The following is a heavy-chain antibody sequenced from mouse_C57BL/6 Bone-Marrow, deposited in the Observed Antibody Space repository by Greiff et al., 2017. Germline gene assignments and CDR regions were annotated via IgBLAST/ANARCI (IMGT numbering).Heavy chain of an antibody. V-gene: IGHV1-15*01. CDR2: IDPETGGT. J-gene: IGHJ4*01. CDR1: GYTFTDYE. CDR3: TRGVPYAMDY. Sequence: QVQLQQSGAELVRPGASVTLSCKASGYTFTDYEMHWVKQTPVHGLEWIGAIDPETGGTAYNQKFKGKAILTADKSSSTAYMELRSLTSEYSAVCYCTRGVPYAMDYWGQGTSVTVSS.